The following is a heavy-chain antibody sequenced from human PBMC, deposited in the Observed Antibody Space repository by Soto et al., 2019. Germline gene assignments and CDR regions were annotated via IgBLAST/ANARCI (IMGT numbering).Heavy chain of an antibody. CDR1: GFTFSSYA. CDR2: ISYDGSNK. J-gene: IGHJ6*02. D-gene: IGHD5-18*01. CDR3: ARDHFPWILFYGMDV. V-gene: IGHV3-30-3*01. Sequence: PGGSLRLSCAASGFTFSSYAMHWVRQAPGKGLEWVAVISYDGSNKYYADSVKGRFTISRDNSKNTLYLQMNSLRAEDTAVYYCARDHFPWILFYGMDVWGQGTTVTVSS.